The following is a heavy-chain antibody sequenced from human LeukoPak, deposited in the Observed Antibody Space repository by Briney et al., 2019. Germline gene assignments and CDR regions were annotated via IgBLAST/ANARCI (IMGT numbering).Heavy chain of an antibody. CDR2: VNPNSGHT. J-gene: IGHJ4*02. V-gene: IGHV1-8*01. CDR1: GYTFTSYD. D-gene: IGHD2-15*01. CDR3: ARGAPGSSCSGGSFPYFAF. Sequence: ASVKVSCKASGYTFTSYDINWVRQATGQGLEWVGWVNPNSGHTGFAQKFQGRVSMTTNTSISTAYMEVRSLKSEDTAVYYCARGAPGSSCSGGSFPYFAFWGQGTLVSVSS.